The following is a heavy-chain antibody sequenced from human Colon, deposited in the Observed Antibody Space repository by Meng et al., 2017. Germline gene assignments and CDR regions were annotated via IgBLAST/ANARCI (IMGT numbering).Heavy chain of an antibody. Sequence: QPQLQESGPELAKPSEALSLTCSVSGGSISDSGYYCGWIRQPPGKGLEWIGSIGHSGFTYYTPSLKSRITVSIDTSKNQFSLRLASVTAADTAVYYCVRSSGWVRTGFDPWGQGTLVTVSS. CDR2: IGHSGFT. D-gene: IGHD6-19*01. J-gene: IGHJ5*02. CDR1: GGSISDSGYY. V-gene: IGHV4-39*01. CDR3: VRSSGWVRTGFDP.